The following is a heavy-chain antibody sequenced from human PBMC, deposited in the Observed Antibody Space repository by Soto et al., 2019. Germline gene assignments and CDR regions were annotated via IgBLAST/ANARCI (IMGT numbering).Heavy chain of an antibody. CDR3: ARAGGGSSFDY. CDR1: GFTFSSYV. CDR2: IWYDGSNK. D-gene: IGHD3-16*01. Sequence: GGSLRLSCAASGFTFSSYVMHWVRQAPGKGLEWVAVIWYDGSNKYYADSVKGRFTISRDNSKNTMYLQMNSLRAEDTAVYYCARAGGGSSFDYWGQGPRSPSPQ. J-gene: IGHJ4*02. V-gene: IGHV3-33*01.